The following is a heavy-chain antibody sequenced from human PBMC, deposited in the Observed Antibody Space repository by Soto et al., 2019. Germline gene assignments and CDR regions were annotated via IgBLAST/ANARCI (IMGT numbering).Heavy chain of an antibody. CDR2: IYYSGST. CDR1: GGSISSGDYY. Sequence: SETLSLTCTVSGGSISSGDYYWSRIRQPPGKGLEWIGYIYYSGSTYYNPSLKSRVTISVDTSKNQFSLKLSSVTAADTAVYYCASVLLWFGEYYGMDVWGQGTTVTVSS. V-gene: IGHV4-30-4*01. J-gene: IGHJ6*02. CDR3: ASVLLWFGEYYGMDV. D-gene: IGHD3-10*01.